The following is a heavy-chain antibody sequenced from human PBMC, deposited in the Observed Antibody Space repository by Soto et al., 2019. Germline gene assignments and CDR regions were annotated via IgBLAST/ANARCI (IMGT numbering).Heavy chain of an antibody. D-gene: IGHD5-18*01. CDR2: IIPIFGTA. Sequence: SVKVSCKASGGTFSSYAISWVRQAPGQGLEWMGGIIPIFGTANYAQKFQGRVTITADESTSTAYMELSSLRSEDTAAYYCARDKNSYGYFDYWGQGTLVTVSS. V-gene: IGHV1-69*13. J-gene: IGHJ4*02. CDR3: ARDKNSYGYFDY. CDR1: GGTFSSYA.